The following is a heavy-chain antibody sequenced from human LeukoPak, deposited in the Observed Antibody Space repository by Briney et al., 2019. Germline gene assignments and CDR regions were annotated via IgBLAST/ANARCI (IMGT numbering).Heavy chain of an antibody. CDR2: ITGSSTWT. Sequence: GGSLGLSCEASGFTFSTYGMTWVRQAPGKGLEWVSGITGSSTWTYYADSVKGRFTISRDNSNNTLHLQMNSLRAEDTAIYYCARELVSLGTGYFDLWGRGTLVTASS. CDR3: ARELVSLGTGYFDL. V-gene: IGHV3-23*01. J-gene: IGHJ2*01. D-gene: IGHD7-27*01. CDR1: GFTFSTYG.